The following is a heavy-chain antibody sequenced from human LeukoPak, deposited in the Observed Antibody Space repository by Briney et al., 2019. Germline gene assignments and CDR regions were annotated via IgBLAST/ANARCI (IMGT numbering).Heavy chain of an antibody. CDR2: ITDSGGGT. V-gene: IGHV3-23*01. J-gene: IGHJ3*02. CDR3: ARHTQVGAFDI. D-gene: IGHD2-2*01. Sequence: GGSLRLSCAASGFTFSNCAMSWVRQAPGRGLEWVSTITDSGGGTYYADSVKGRFTVSRDNSKNTLYLQMNSLRAEDTAVYYCARHTQVGAFDIWGQGTMVTVSS. CDR1: GFTFSNCA.